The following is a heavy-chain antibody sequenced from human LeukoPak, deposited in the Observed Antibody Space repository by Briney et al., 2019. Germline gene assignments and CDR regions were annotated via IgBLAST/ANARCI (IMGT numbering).Heavy chain of an antibody. V-gene: IGHV3-30-3*01. J-gene: IGHJ4*02. D-gene: IGHD3-22*01. Sequence: PGGSLRLSCAASGFTFSSYAMHWVRQAPGKGLEWVAVISYDGSNKYYADSVKGRFTISRDNSKNTLYLQMSSLRAEDTAVYYCASLYDSFDYWGQGTLVTVSS. CDR3: ASLYDSFDY. CDR2: ISYDGSNK. CDR1: GFTFSSYA.